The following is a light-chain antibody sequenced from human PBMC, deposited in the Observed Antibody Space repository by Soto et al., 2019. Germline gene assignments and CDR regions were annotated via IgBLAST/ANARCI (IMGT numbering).Light chain of an antibody. V-gene: IGKV3D-7*01. CDR1: QSISSSY. J-gene: IGKJ1*01. Sequence: EIVLTQSPATLSLSPGERATLSCWASQSISSSYLSWYQQKPGRAPRLLIYGASTRATDTPARFSGSGSGTDFTLTISSLQPDDFAVYYCQQDFNFPVTFGQGTKVEVK. CDR3: QQDFNFPVT. CDR2: GAS.